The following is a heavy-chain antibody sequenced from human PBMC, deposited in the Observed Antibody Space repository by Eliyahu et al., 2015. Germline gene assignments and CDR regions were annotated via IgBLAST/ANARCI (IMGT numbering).Heavy chain of an antibody. CDR3: VPGGRLEYNMPFDY. Sequence: EVQLVESGGGLVQPGGSLRLSCSASGFTFSSYAMHWVRQAPGKGLEYVSTISHNGGSTYYADSVKGRFTVSRDNSMNTLYLQMSSLRPEDTAVYYCVPGGRLEYNMPFDYWGQGTLVTVSS. D-gene: IGHD1-1*01. J-gene: IGHJ4*02. V-gene: IGHV3-64D*06. CDR2: ISHNGGST. CDR1: GFTFSSYA.